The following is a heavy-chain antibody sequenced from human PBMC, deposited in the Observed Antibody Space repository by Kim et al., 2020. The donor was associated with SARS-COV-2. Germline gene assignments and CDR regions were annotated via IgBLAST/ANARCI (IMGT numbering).Heavy chain of an antibody. CDR3: ARGDSSGWYGTRHYGMDV. Sequence: SETLSLTCAVSGGSISSSNWWSWVRQPPGKGLEWIGEIYHSGSTNYNPSLKNRVTISVDKSKNQFSLKLSSVTAADTAVYYCARGDSSGWYGTRHYGMDVWGQGTTVTVSS. CDR2: IYHSGST. CDR1: GGSISSSNW. D-gene: IGHD6-19*01. V-gene: IGHV4-4*02. J-gene: IGHJ6*02.